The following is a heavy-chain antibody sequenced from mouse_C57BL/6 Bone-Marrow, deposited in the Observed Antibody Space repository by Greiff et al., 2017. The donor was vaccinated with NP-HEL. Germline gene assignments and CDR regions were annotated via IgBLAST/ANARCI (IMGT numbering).Heavy chain of an antibody. CDR1: GYTFTDYY. D-gene: IGHD3-2*02. J-gene: IGHJ4*01. CDR3: ASPRSEQATRYAMDY. CDR2: INPYNGGT. Sequence: EVQRVESGPVLVKPGASVKMSCKASGYTFTDYYMNWVKQSHGKSLEWIGVINPYNGGTSYNQKFKGKATLTVDKSSSTAYMELNSLTSEDSAVYYCASPRSEQATRYAMDYWGQGTSVTVSS. V-gene: IGHV1-19*01.